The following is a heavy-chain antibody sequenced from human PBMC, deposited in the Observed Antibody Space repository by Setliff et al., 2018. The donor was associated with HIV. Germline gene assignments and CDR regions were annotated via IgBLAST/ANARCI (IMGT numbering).Heavy chain of an antibody. CDR3: AKGYSGYDCTLDY. D-gene: IGHD5-12*01. CDR1: GFAFSSYG. V-gene: IGHV3-33*06. Sequence: GGSLRLSCAASGFAFSSYGMHWVRQAPGKGLEWVAVIWFDGSKKYYADSVKGRFTISRDNSKNTLYLQMNSLRAEDTAVYYCAKGYSGYDCTLDYWGQGTPVTVSS. J-gene: IGHJ4*02. CDR2: IWFDGSKK.